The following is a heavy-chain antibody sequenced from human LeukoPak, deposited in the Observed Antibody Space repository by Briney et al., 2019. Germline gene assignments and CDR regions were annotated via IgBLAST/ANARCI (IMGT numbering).Heavy chain of an antibody. V-gene: IGHV3-30*04. Sequence: GGSLRLSCAVSGFTFSAYGMHWVRQAPGKGLEWVAVISYDGSYQAYADSVKGRFTISRDNSKNTLYLQMNSLRTEDTAVYYCARDPVRIAAAGEGSFDYWGQGTLVTVSS. CDR1: GFTFSAYG. CDR3: ARDPVRIAAAGEGSFDY. D-gene: IGHD6-13*01. CDR2: ISYDGSYQ. J-gene: IGHJ4*02.